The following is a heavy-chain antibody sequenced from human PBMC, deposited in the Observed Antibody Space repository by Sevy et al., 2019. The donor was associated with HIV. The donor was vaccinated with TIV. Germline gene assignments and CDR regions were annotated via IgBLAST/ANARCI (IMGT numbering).Heavy chain of an antibody. Sequence: ASVKVSCKVSGNTLTELSMHCLRQAPGKGLEWVGSFDPEDGETVYEHNFQGRVSMTEDTSTDTAYMEVISLKFEDTAVYYCATTKDYYDSSGYPFDYWGQGTLVTVSS. CDR1: GNTLTELS. CDR3: ATTKDYYDSSGYPFDY. V-gene: IGHV1-24*01. D-gene: IGHD3-22*01. CDR2: FDPEDGET. J-gene: IGHJ4*02.